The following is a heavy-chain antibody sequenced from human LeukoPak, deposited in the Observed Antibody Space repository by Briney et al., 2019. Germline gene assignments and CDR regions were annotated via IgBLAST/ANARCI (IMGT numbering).Heavy chain of an antibody. CDR1: GGSISSSSYY. Sequence: PSETLSLTCTVSGGSISSSSYYWGWIRQPPGKGLEWIGSIYYSGSTYYNPSLKSRVTISVDTPKNQFSLKLSSVTAADTAVYYCARVMGPGSGSYGAFDIWGQGTMVTVSS. D-gene: IGHD1-26*01. CDR2: IYYSGST. CDR3: ARVMGPGSGSYGAFDI. J-gene: IGHJ3*02. V-gene: IGHV4-39*07.